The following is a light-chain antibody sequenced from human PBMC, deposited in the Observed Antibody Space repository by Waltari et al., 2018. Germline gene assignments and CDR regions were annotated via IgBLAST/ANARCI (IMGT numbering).Light chain of an antibody. CDR1: QGISNY. CDR2: DAS. V-gene: IGKV1-27*01. J-gene: IGKJ1*01. Sequence: DIQMTQSPFSLSASVGDRVTITCRASQGISNYLAWYQQKPGKVLKLLIYDASTLQSGVPSRFSGSGSGTDFTLTISSLQPEDVATYYCQKYNSAPWTFGQGTKVEIK. CDR3: QKYNSAPWT.